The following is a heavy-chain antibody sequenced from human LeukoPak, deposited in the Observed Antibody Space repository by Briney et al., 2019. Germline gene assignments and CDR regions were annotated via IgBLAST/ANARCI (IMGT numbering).Heavy chain of an antibody. D-gene: IGHD2-21*02. V-gene: IGHV1-46*01. CDR2: INPSGGST. CDR3: ARDRCGGDCYSVTAYFDL. Sequence: ASVKLSCTASGYTFTSYYMHWVRQAPGQGLEWMGIINPSGGSTSYAQKFQGRVTMTRDTSTSTVYMELSSLRSEDTAVYYCARDRCGGDCYSVTAYFDLWGRGTLVAVSS. CDR1: GYTFTSYY. J-gene: IGHJ2*01.